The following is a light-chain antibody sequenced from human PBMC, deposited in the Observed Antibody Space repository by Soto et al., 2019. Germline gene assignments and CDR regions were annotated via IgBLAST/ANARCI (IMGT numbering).Light chain of an antibody. Sequence: SALTQPASVSGSPGQSITISCTGTSSDVGGSNSVSWYQQHPGKVPKLMIYEVSNRPSGVSNRFSGSKSGNTASLTISGLQADDEADYYCSSFTSSTTWVFGGGTKLTVL. CDR3: SSFTSSTTWV. V-gene: IGLV2-14*01. CDR1: SSDVGGSNS. CDR2: EVS. J-gene: IGLJ3*02.